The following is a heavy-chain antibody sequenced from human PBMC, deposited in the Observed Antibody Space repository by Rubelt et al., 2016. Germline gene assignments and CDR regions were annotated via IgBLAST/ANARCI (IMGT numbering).Heavy chain of an antibody. J-gene: IGHJ4*02. CDR2: IYPGDSDT. V-gene: IGHV5-51*01. D-gene: IGHD3-3*01. Sequence: EVQLVQSGAEVKKPGESLKISCKGSGYSFTSYWIGWVRQMPGKGLEWMGLIYPGDSDTSYSPSCQGQVVIAADRSISTAYLQWSSLKAAVTAMYYCVAKSGYTDLPLDYRGQGTLVTVSS. CDR3: VAKSGYTDLPLDY. CDR1: GYSFTSYW.